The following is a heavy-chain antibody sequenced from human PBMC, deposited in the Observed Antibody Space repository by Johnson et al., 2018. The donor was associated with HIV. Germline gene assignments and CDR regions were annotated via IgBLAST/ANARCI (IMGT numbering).Heavy chain of an antibody. CDR3: ARDIIAVAGYDAFDI. CDR2: IRYDGSNK. Sequence: VQLVESGGGVVQPGGSLRLSCAASGFTFSSYGMHWVRQAPGKGLEWVAFIRYDGSNKYYADSVKGRFTISRDNSKNTLYLQMNSLRAEDTAVYYCARDIIAVAGYDAFDIWGQGTMVTVSS. CDR1: GFTFSSYG. J-gene: IGHJ3*02. V-gene: IGHV3-30*02. D-gene: IGHD6-19*01.